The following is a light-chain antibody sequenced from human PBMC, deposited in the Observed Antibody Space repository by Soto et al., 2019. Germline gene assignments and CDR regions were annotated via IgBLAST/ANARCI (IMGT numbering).Light chain of an antibody. CDR2: AAF. J-gene: IGKJ2*01. CDR1: QSISKY. Sequence: DIQMTQSPSSLSASVGDRVTITCRASQSISKYLNWYQHKPGKAPKLLIYAAFDLQSGVPSRFSGSGSGTDFTLTIDTLQPEDFATYYCQQSYNTPRDTFGQGTQLEI. V-gene: IGKV1-39*01. CDR3: QQSYNTPRDT.